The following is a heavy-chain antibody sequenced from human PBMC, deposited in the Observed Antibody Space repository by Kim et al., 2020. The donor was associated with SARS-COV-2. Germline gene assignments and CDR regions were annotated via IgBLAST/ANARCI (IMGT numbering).Heavy chain of an antibody. D-gene: IGHD3-9*01. J-gene: IGHJ4*02. Sequence: GGSLRLSCAASGFTFSSYWMHWVRQAPGKGLVWVSRINSDGSSTSYADSVKGRFTISRDNAKNTLYLQMNSLRAEDTAVYYCARVGYDILTGKTYYFDYWGQGTLVTVSS. CDR2: INSDGSST. CDR1: GFTFSSYW. V-gene: IGHV3-74*01. CDR3: ARVGYDILTGKTYYFDY.